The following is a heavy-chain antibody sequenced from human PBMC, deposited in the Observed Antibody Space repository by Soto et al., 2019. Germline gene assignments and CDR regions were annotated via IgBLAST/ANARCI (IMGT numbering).Heavy chain of an antibody. J-gene: IGHJ2*01. CDR3: ARDARGYYDFWSYWYFDL. CDR2: ISSSSSYT. D-gene: IGHD3-3*01. CDR1: GFTFSDYY. V-gene: IGHV3-11*06. Sequence: QVQLVESGGGLVKPGGSLRLSCAASGFTFSDYYMSWIRQAPGKGLEWVSYISSSSSYTNYADSVKGRFTISRDNAKNSLYLQMNSLRAEDTAVYYCARDARGYYDFWSYWYFDLWGRGTLVTVSS.